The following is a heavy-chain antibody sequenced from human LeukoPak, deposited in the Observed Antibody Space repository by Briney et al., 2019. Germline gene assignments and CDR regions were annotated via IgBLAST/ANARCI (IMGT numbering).Heavy chain of an antibody. CDR1: GGSFSGYY. J-gene: IGHJ4*02. CDR2: IYYSGST. Sequence: SETLSLTCAVYGGSFSGYYWSWIRQPPGKGLEWIGYIYYSGSTYYNPSLKSRVTISVDTSKNQFSLKLSSVTAADTAVYYCARAGWDYYDSSGRFDYWGQGTLVTVSS. V-gene: IGHV4-30-4*08. CDR3: ARAGWDYYDSSGRFDY. D-gene: IGHD3-22*01.